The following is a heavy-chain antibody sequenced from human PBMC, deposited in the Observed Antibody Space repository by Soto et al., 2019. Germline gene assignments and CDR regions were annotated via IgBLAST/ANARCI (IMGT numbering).Heavy chain of an antibody. CDR2: IIPIFGTA. CDR3: ARGLVGAIGDYYYYYGMDV. V-gene: IGHV1-69*06. D-gene: IGHD1-26*01. Sequence: SVKVSCKASGGTFSSYAISWVRQAPGQGLEWMGGIIPIFGTANYAQKFQGRVTVTADKSTSTAYMELSSLRSEDTAVYYCARGLVGAIGDYYYYYGMDVWGQGTTGTV. CDR1: GGTFSSYA. J-gene: IGHJ6*02.